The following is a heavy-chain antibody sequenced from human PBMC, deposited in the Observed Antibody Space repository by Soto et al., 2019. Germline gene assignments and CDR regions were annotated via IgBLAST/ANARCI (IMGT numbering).Heavy chain of an antibody. V-gene: IGHV4-4*07. CDR3: AKDRSTMRWFDP. CDR2: VQMSGTT. J-gene: IGHJ5*02. CDR1: GASVRSYH. D-gene: IGHD1-1*01. Sequence: SETLSLTCAVSGASVRSYHWSWIRQAAGKGLEWIGRVQMSGTTNYNPSLKTRVTMSLDTSKNEVSLRMTSVTAADTAVYFCAKDRSTMRWFDPWGQGILVTV.